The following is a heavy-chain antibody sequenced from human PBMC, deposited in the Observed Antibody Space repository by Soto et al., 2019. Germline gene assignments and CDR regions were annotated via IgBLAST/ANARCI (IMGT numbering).Heavy chain of an antibody. D-gene: IGHD2-2*01. V-gene: IGHV1-69*02. Sequence: QVQLVQSGAEVKKPGSSVKVSCKASGGTFSSYTISWVRQAPGQGLEGMGRIIPILGIANYAQKFQGRVTITADKSTSTTYMELSSLRSEDTAVYYCARGGTAAYSDYWGQGTLVTVSS. CDR2: IIPILGIA. J-gene: IGHJ4*02. CDR3: ARGGTAAYSDY. CDR1: GGTFSSYT.